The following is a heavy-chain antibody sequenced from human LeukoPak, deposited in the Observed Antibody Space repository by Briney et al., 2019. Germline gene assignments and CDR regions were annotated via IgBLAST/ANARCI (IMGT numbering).Heavy chain of an antibody. D-gene: IGHD5-24*01. CDR3: ASFVEMATISTDY. CDR1: GGTFSSYA. Sequence: SVKVSCKASGGTFSSYAISWVRQAPGQGLEWMGRIIPIFGTANYAQKFQGRVTITTDESTSTAYMELSSLRSEGTAAYYCASFVEMATISTDYWGQGTLVTVSS. CDR2: IIPIFGTA. J-gene: IGHJ4*02. V-gene: IGHV1-69*05.